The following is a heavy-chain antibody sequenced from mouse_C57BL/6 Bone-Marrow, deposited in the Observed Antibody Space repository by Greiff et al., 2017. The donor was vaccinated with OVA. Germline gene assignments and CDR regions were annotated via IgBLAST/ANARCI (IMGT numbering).Heavy chain of an antibody. Sequence: DVKLVESGGGLVKPGGSLKLSCAASGFTFSSYAMSWVRQTPEKRLEWVATISDGGSYTYYPDNVKGRFTISRDNAKNNLYLQMSHLKSEDTAMYYCAREKTAQATWFAYWGQVTLVTVSA. CDR1: GFTFSSYA. D-gene: IGHD3-2*02. CDR3: AREKTAQATWFAY. J-gene: IGHJ3*01. V-gene: IGHV5-4*01. CDR2: ISDGGSYT.